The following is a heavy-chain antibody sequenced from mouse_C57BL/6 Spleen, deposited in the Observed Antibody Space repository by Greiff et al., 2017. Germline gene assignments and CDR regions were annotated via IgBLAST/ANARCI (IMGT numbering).Heavy chain of an antibody. CDR1: GYSFTSYY. J-gene: IGHJ1*03. D-gene: IGHD1-1*01. V-gene: IGHV1-66*01. Sequence: VQLQQSGPELVKPGASVKISCKASGYSFTSYYIHWVKQRPGQGLEWIGWIYPGSGNTKYNEKFKGKATLTADTSSSTAYMQLSSLTSEDSAVYYWARCPSTVVANGYFDVWGTGTTVTVSS. CDR3: ARCPSTVVANGYFDV. CDR2: IYPGSGNT.